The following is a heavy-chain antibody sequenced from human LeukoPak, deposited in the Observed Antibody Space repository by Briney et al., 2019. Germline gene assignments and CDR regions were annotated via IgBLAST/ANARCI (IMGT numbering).Heavy chain of an antibody. CDR3: AARDSYGSGSYPIDY. Sequence: GGSLRLSCAASGFTFSSHSMNWVRHAPGKGLEWVSSISTRSSYIYYADSVKGRFTISRDNARNSLSLQMNSLRAEDTAVYYCAARDSYGSGSYPIDYWGQGTLVTVSS. V-gene: IGHV3-21*01. J-gene: IGHJ4*02. CDR2: ISTRSSYI. D-gene: IGHD3-10*01. CDR1: GFTFSSHS.